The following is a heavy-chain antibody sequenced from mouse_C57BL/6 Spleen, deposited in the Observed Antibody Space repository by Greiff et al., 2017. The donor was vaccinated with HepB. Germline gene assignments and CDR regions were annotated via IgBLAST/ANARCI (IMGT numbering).Heavy chain of an antibody. D-gene: IGHD2-3*01. CDR3: AASECGYYAWFAY. Sequence: QVQLQQPGAELVKPGASVKLSCKASGYTFTSYWMQWVKQRPGQGLEWIGEIDPSDSYTNYNQKFKGKATLTVDTSSSTAYMQLSSLTSEDSAVYYCAASECGYYAWFAYWGQGTLVTVSA. CDR1: GYTFTSYW. V-gene: IGHV1-50*01. CDR2: IDPSDSYT. J-gene: IGHJ3*01.